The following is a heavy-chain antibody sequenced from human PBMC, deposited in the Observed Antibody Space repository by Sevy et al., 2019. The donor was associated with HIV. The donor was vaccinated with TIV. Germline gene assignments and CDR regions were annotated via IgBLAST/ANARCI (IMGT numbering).Heavy chain of an antibody. Sequence: GGSLRLSCAASGFTFSNYDMHWVRQAPGKGLEWVAVVSKEGTNKYYADSVKGRFTISRDNSRNTLYLQMQSLRADDTAVYFCARDPHSVPHWGSFDSWGQGTLVTVSS. D-gene: IGHD3-16*01. J-gene: IGHJ4*02. V-gene: IGHV3-30*03. CDR1: GFTFSNYD. CDR2: VSKEGTNK. CDR3: ARDPHSVPHWGSFDS.